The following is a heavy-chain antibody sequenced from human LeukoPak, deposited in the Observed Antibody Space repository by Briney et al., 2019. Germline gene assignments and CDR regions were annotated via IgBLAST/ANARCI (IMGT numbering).Heavy chain of an antibody. V-gene: IGHV1-18*01. CDR2: ISAYNGNT. CDR1: GYTFTSYG. Sequence: GASVKVSCKASGYTFTSYGISWVRQAPGQGLEWMGWISAYNGNTNYAQKLQGRVTMTTDTSTSTAYMELRSLRSDDTAVYYCARDLAFPGSHGSAEFYFDFWGQGALVTVSS. CDR3: ARDLAFPGSHGSAEFYFDF. D-gene: IGHD1-26*01. J-gene: IGHJ4*02.